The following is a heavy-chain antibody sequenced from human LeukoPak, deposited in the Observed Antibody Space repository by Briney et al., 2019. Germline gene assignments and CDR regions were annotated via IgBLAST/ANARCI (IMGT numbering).Heavy chain of an antibody. V-gene: IGHV1-2*02. CDR2: INPNSGGT. CDR1: GYIFTGYY. CDR3: ARGPYYYGSEIYYYYMDV. J-gene: IGHJ6*03. D-gene: IGHD3-10*01. Sequence: ASVKVSCKASGYIFTGYYIHWVRQAPGQGLEWMGWINPNSGGTNYAQKFQGRVTMTRNTSISTAYMELSSLRSEDTAVYYCARGPYYYGSEIYYYYMDVWGKGTTVTISS.